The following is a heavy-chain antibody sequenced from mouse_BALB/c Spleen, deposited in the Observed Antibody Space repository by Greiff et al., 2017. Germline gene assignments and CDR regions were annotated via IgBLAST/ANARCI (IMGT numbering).Heavy chain of an antibody. CDR3: AVRRYFDY. CDR2: ISSGGSTI. V-gene: IGHV5-6*02. CDR1: GFTFSSYG. Sequence: EVMLVESGGDLVKPGGSLKLSCAASGFTFSSYGMSWVRQTPDKRLEWVATISSGGSTIYYADTVKGRFTISRDNPKNTLFLQMTSLRSEDTAMYYCAVRRYFDYWGQGTTLTVSS. J-gene: IGHJ2*01.